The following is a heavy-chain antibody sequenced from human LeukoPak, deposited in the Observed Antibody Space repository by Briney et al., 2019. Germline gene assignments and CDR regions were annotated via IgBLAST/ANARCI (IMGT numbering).Heavy chain of an antibody. CDR3: ARDRDYGDAFDY. CDR2: INSDGSST. D-gene: IGHD4-17*01. Sequence: TGGSLRLSCAASGFTFSSYWMHWVRQARGKGLVWVSRINSDGSSTSYADSVKGRFTISRDNAKNTLYLQMNSLRAEDTAVYYCARDRDYGDAFDYWGQGTLVTVSS. CDR1: GFTFSSYW. J-gene: IGHJ4*02. V-gene: IGHV3-74*01.